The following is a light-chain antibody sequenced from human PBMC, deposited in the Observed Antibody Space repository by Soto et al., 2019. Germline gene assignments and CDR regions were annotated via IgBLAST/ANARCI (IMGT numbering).Light chain of an antibody. CDR2: SAS. V-gene: IGKV1-39*01. Sequence: IQMTQSPSSLSASVGDRVIISCRASQSIANYLHWYQQKPGKAPNLLIFSASTLQSGVPSRFSGRGSGTDFTLTISSLQPEDFATYYCQQSYATIRTFGQGTKLEI. J-gene: IGKJ2*01. CDR3: QQSYATIRT. CDR1: QSIANY.